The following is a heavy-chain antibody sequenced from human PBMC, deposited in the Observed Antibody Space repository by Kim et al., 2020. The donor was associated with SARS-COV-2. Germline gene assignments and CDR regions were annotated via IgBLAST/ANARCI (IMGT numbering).Heavy chain of an antibody. J-gene: IGHJ6*02. V-gene: IGHV3-11*01. D-gene: IGHD2-15*01. CDR3: ARDKGTGYCSGGSCNRYRYYYGMDV. Sequence: GGSLRLSCAASGFTFRDYYMSWIRQAPGKGLEWVSYISSSGSTIYYADSVKGLFTISRDNAKNSLYLKMNSLRAEDTAVYYCARDKGTGYCSGGSCNRYRYYYGMDVWGQGTTVTVSS. CDR2: ISSSGSTI. CDR1: GFTFRDYY.